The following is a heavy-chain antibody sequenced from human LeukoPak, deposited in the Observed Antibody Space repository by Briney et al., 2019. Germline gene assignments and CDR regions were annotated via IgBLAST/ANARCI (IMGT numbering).Heavy chain of an antibody. V-gene: IGHV3-23*01. D-gene: IGHD3-22*01. Sequence: GGSLRLSWAASGFTFSSYAMSWVRQAPGKGLEWVSAISGSGGSTYYADSVKGRFTISRDNTKNTLYLQMNSLRAEDTAVYYCASSSYDSSGYYYPPFDYWGQGTLVTVSS. CDR2: ISGSGGST. CDR1: GFTFSSYA. J-gene: IGHJ4*02. CDR3: ASSSYDSSGYYYPPFDY.